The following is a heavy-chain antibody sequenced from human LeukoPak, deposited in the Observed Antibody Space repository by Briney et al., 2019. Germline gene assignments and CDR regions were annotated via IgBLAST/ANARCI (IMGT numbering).Heavy chain of an antibody. CDR1: GGTFSSYA. V-gene: IGHV1-69*13. CDR3: ARDYEGSYWFDP. CDR2: IIPIFGTA. Sequence: SVKVSCKASGGTFSSYAISWVRQAPRQGLEWMGGIIPIFGTANYAQKFQGRVTITADESTSTAYMELSSLRSEDTAVYYCARDYEGSYWFDPWGQGTLVTVSS. D-gene: IGHD3-22*01. J-gene: IGHJ5*02.